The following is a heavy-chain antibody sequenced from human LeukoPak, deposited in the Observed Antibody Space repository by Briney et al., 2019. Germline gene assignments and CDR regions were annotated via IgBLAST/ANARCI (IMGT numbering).Heavy chain of an antibody. V-gene: IGHV4-59*01. CDR3: ATADYSSSWYYFDY. D-gene: IGHD6-13*01. CDR2: IYYSGST. CDR1: GGSFSGYY. Sequence: SETLSLTCAVYGGSFSGYYWSWIRQPPGKGLEWIGYIYYSGSTNYNPSLKSRVTISVDTSKNQFSLKLSSVTAADTAVYYCATADYSSSWYYFDYWGQGTLVTVSS. J-gene: IGHJ4*02.